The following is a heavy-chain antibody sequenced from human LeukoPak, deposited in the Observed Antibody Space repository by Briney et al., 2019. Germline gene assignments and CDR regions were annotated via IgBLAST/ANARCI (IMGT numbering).Heavy chain of an antibody. J-gene: IGHJ4*02. CDR1: GFTFSSYA. CDR2: ISGSGGST. Sequence: PGGSLRLSCAASGFTFSSYAMSWARQAPGKGLEWVSAISGSGGSTYYADSVKGRFTISRDNSKNTLYLQMNSLRAEDTAVYYCAKRRHDSSGYYQYYFDYWGQGTLVTVSS. D-gene: IGHD3-22*01. CDR3: AKRRHDSSGYYQYYFDY. V-gene: IGHV3-23*01.